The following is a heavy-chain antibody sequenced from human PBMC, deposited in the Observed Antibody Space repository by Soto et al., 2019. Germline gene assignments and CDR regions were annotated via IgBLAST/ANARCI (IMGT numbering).Heavy chain of an antibody. V-gene: IGHV3-66*01. J-gene: IGHJ6*03. D-gene: IGHD2-2*01. CDR2: IYSGDDT. CDR1: GITVGSNY. CDR3: ARDRGGGYCSSTSCYGLYMEV. Sequence: GGSLRLSCAASGITVGSNYMSWVRQAPGKGLEWVSVIYSGDDTYYADSVKGRFIISRDNSKNTLLLQMNSLRAEDTAVYYCARDRGGGYCSSTSCYGLYMEVWGKGTTVTVSS.